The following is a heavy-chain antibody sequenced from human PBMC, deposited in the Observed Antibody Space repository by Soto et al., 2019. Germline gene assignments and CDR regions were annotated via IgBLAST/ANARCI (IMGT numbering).Heavy chain of an antibody. D-gene: IGHD1-1*01. CDR3: ARASTPGDHFISDY. CDR1: AFAVSEYY. CDR2: SRNRARRFST. V-gene: IGHV3-72*01. J-gene: IGHJ4*02. Sequence: EVQLVASGGGLVQPGGSLRLSCAASAFAVSEYYMDWVRQAPGKGLEWVGRSRNRARRFSTEYGASAKGRFIISRDDSKHSVFLQMNGLEPEDTAVYSCARASTPGDHFISDYWGQGTLVTVSS.